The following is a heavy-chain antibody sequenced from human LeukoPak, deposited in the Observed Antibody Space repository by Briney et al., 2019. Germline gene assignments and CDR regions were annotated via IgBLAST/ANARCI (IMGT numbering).Heavy chain of an antibody. V-gene: IGHV1-69*13. CDR3: ARDWVAVAGTFQGNFDY. Sequence: SAKVSCKASGGTFSSYAISWVRQAPGQGLEWMGGIIPIFGTANYAQKFHGRVTITADESTSTAYMELSSLRSEDTAVYYCARDWVAVAGTFQGNFDYWGQGTLVTVSS. CDR1: GGTFSSYA. J-gene: IGHJ4*02. CDR2: IIPIFGTA. D-gene: IGHD6-19*01.